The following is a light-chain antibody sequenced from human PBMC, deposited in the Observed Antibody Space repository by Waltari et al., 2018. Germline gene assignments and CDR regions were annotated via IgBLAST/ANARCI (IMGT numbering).Light chain of an antibody. J-gene: IGLJ2*01. CDR3: ALWDDSLNGVV. V-gene: IGLV1-44*01. CDR2: SNT. Sequence: QSVLTQPPSASGNPGQTVTISCSGSYSTTVSHSANWLQHPPGTAPTLLIHSNTERLSGVPGRFSGSKSGTSASLAISGLQSEDEGDYYCALWDDSLNGVVFGGGTKLTVL. CDR1: YSTTVSHS.